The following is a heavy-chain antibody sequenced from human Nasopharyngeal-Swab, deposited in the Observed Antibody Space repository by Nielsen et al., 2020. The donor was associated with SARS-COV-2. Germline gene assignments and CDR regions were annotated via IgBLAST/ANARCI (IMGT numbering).Heavy chain of an antibody. V-gene: IGHV5-51*01. D-gene: IGHD2-15*01. CDR3: ARGPRYFDL. J-gene: IGHJ2*01. CDR2: IYPGDSDT. CDR1: GYSFTTKW. Sequence: GESLISCRTSGYSFTTKWIGWVRQMPGKGLEWVGSIYPGDSDTRYSPSVQGQVTISADKSISTAYLQWSTLKASDTAIYYCARGPRYFDLWGRGTLVTVSS.